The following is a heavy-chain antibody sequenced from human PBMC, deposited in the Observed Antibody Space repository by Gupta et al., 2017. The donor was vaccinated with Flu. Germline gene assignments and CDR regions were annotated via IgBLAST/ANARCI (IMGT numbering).Heavy chain of an antibody. V-gene: IGHV1-2*02. CDR3: ARTGIKVWTPDFDF. CDR1: GYSFSGHY. D-gene: IGHD7-27*01. CDR2: IKPNNGGT. Sequence: QMQLVQSGAEVKSPGASVKVSCKASGYSFSGHYMHWVRQAPGEGLDWMGRIKPNNGGTNYAQKVQGRGTMTRDTSIYTANLELSSLRSDDTAVYYCARTGIKVWTPDFDFGGQGTLVTVSS. J-gene: IGHJ4*02.